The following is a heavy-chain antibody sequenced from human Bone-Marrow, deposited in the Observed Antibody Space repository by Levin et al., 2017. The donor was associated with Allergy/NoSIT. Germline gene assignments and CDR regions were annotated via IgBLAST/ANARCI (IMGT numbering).Heavy chain of an antibody. D-gene: IGHD2-21*02. Sequence: GESLKISCQGSGYNFASYWINWVRQMPGKGLEWMGRIDPVNSNTDYSPSFEGHVTMSADRSITTAYLQWSSLTASDSAMYYCATLHYCGADCYSGDFDYWGQGTLVTVSS. CDR2: IDPVNSNT. V-gene: IGHV5-10-1*01. CDR3: ATLHYCGADCYSGDFDY. J-gene: IGHJ4*02. CDR1: GYNFASYW.